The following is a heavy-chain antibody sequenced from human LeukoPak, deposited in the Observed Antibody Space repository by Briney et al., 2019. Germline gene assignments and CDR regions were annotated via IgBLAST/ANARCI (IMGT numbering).Heavy chain of an antibody. D-gene: IGHD6-6*01. J-gene: IGHJ3*02. CDR3: ARQSIAARRAFDN. CDR2: NYYSGAT. CDR1: GGSISNYY. V-gene: IGHV4-59*08. Sequence: SETLSLTCSVSGGSISNYYWSWIRQPPGKGLDYIGYNYYSGATDYNPSLKSRVTISVDTSKNQFSLMLTSVTAADTAVYYCARQSIAARRAFDNWGQGTMVTVSS.